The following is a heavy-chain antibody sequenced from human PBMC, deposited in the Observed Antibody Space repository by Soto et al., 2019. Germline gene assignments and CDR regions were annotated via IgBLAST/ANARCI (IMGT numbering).Heavy chain of an antibody. CDR3: ASSMLGRMVRGVIYYYYGMDV. Sequence: SETLSLTCAVYGGSFSGYYWSWIRQPPGKGLEWIGEINHSGSTNYNPSLKSRVTISVDTSKNQFSLKLSSVTAADTAVYYCASSMLGRMVRGVIYYYYGMDVWGQGTTVIVSS. V-gene: IGHV4-34*01. CDR2: INHSGST. J-gene: IGHJ6*02. D-gene: IGHD3-10*01. CDR1: GGSFSGYY.